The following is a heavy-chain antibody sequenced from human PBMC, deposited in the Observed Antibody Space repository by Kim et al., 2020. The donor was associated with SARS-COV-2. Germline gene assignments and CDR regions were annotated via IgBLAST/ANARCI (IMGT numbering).Heavy chain of an antibody. CDR2: IYYSGST. CDR1: GGSISSYY. V-gene: IGHV4-59*01. D-gene: IGHD5-12*01. J-gene: IGHJ4*02. CDR3: ARVFDVEMATMDVYFDY. Sequence: SETLSLTCTVSGGSISSYYWSWIRQPPGKGLEWIGYIYYSGSTNYNPSLKSRVTISVDTSKNQFSLKLSSVTAADTAVYYCARVFDVEMATMDVYFDYWGQGTLVTVSS.